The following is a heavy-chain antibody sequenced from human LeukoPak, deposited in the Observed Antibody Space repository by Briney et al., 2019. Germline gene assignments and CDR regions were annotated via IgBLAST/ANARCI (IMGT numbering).Heavy chain of an antibody. CDR2: ISGSNSTI. V-gene: IGHV3-48*01. CDR1: GFTFSSYS. D-gene: IGHD3-16*01. CDR3: ARGGGLDV. J-gene: IGHJ6*02. Sequence: GGSLRLSCAASGFTFSSYSMNWVRQAPGKGLEWVSYISGSNSTIYYADSVKGRFIISRDNAKNSLYLQMNSLRAEDTAVYYCARGGGLDVWGQGATVTVSS.